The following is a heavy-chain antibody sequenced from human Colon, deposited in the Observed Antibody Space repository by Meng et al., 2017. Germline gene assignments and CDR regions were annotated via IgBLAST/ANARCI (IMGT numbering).Heavy chain of an antibody. J-gene: IGHJ5*02. CDR3: ARLVTTVTTGNWFDP. Sequence: QLPPQESRPGLANPSETLSLTCTVSGASINIGSYYWAWVRQAPGKGLEWIGSIHNSGKTYYNSSLKSRVTILVDTSKNQFSLKLTSVTAADTAVYLCARLVTTVTTGNWFDPWGQGTLVTVSS. D-gene: IGHD4-17*01. CDR1: GASINIGSYY. CDR2: IHNSGKT. V-gene: IGHV4-39*07.